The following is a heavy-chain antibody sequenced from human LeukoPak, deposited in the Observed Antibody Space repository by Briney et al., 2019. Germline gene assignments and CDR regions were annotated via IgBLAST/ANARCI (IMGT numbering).Heavy chain of an antibody. CDR2: ISAYNGNT. V-gene: IGHV1-18*01. Sequence: ASVKVSCKASGYTFNSYGISWVRQAPGQGLEWMGWISAYNGNTNYAQKLQGRVTMTTDTSTSTAYMELRSLRSDDTAVYYCARVDNQYYDFWSGYFAPVGAYYYYYMDVWGKGTTVTVSS. J-gene: IGHJ6*03. CDR3: ARVDNQYYDFWSGYFAPVGAYYYYYMDV. CDR1: GYTFNSYG. D-gene: IGHD3-3*01.